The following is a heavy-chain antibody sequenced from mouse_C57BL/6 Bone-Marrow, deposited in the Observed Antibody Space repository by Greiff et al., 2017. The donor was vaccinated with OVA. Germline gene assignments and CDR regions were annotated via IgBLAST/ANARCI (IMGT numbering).Heavy chain of an antibody. CDR2: IDPSDSYN. D-gene: IGHD2-10*01. J-gene: IGHJ2*01. CDR3: ALSLLTSW. V-gene: IGHV1-69*01. CDR1: GYTFTSYW. Sequence: VQLQQSGPELVMPGASVKLSCKASGYTFTSYWMHWVKQRPGQGLEWFGEIDPSDSYNNYNQKFKGKSTLTVDKSSITAYMQLSSLTSEDAAVYYCALSLLTSWWGQGTTLTVSS.